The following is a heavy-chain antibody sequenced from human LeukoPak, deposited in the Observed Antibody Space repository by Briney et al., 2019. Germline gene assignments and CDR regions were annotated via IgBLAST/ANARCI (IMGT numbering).Heavy chain of an antibody. Sequence: SETLSLTCTVSGDSINGFYWSWIRQPPGKGLEWVAYIYYAGRTTYNPSLKSWVTISVDTSKNQFSLKLTSLTAADTAVYYCARQGRFSYFGMDVWGQGTTVTVSS. CDR1: GDSINGFY. J-gene: IGHJ6*02. CDR3: ARQGRFSYFGMDV. CDR2: IYYAGRT. D-gene: IGHD3-3*01. V-gene: IGHV4-59*08.